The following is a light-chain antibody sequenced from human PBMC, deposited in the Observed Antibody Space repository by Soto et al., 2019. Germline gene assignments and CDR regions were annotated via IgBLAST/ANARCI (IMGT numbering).Light chain of an antibody. CDR2: AAS. CDR3: QQSYSTLRYT. J-gene: IGKJ2*01. CDR1: QSISSY. V-gene: IGKV1-39*01. Sequence: DIQMTQSPSSLSASVGDRVTITCRASQSISSYLNWYQQKPGKAPKLLIYAASSLKSGVPSRFCGSGSGTDFTLTISSLQPEDFGTYYCQQSYSTLRYTFGQGTKLEIK.